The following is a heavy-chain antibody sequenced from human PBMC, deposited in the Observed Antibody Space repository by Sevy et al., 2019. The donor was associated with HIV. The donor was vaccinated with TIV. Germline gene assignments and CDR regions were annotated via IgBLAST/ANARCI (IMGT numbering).Heavy chain of an antibody. CDR3: ARPRANYVDHYFFYAMDV. Sequence: GSLRLSCAASGFAFSNYYAMHWVRQAPVKGREWVALISYDGSDTYYADSVKGRFTVSRDNFKNTLFLQMNSLTTEDTAVYYCARPRANYVDHYFFYAMDVWGQGTTVTVSS. V-gene: IGHV3-30-3*01. J-gene: IGHJ6*02. CDR1: GFAFSNYYA. D-gene: IGHD4-17*01. CDR2: ISYDGSDT.